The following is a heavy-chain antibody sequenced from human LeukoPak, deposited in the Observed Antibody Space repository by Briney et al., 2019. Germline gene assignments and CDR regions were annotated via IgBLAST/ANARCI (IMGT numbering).Heavy chain of an antibody. Sequence: GGSLRLSCAASGFTFSSYSMNWVRQAPGKGLEWVSSISSSSSYIYYADSVKGRFTISRDNAKNSLYLQMNSLRAEDTAVYYCAGYYDGSGLPGYWGQGTLVTVSS. V-gene: IGHV3-21*01. CDR1: GFTFSSYS. J-gene: IGHJ4*02. D-gene: IGHD3-22*01. CDR3: AGYYDGSGLPGY. CDR2: ISSSSSYI.